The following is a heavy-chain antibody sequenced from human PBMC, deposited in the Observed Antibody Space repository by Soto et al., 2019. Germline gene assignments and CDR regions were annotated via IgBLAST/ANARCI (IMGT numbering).Heavy chain of an antibody. V-gene: IGHV3-21*01. CDR2: ISSSSSYI. CDR1: GFTFSSYN. Sequence: EVQLVESGGGLVKPGGSLRLSCAASGFTFSSYNMNWVRQAPGKGLECVSSISSSSSYIYYADSVKGRFTIARDNAKNSLYLQMNGLRAENTAVYYCASRLLPNYDDYGRDVCGQGPTDTVSS. CDR3: ASRLLPNYDDYGRDV. D-gene: IGHD4-17*01. J-gene: IGHJ6*02.